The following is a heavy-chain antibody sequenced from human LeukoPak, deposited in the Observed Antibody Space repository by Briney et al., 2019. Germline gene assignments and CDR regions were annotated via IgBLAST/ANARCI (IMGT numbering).Heavy chain of an antibody. CDR1: GFSISSGYF. CDR3: ARRISTRRGETCSSTSCYFDY. J-gene: IGHJ4*02. Sequence: SETLSLTCAVSGFSISSGYFWAWIRQSPGKGLEWIGSIFHSGITYYNPSLKSRITVSVDTSKNQFSLRLSSVTAADTAVYYCARRISTRRGETCSSTSCYFDYWGQGTLVTVSS. D-gene: IGHD2-2*01. CDR2: IFHSGIT. V-gene: IGHV4-38-2*01.